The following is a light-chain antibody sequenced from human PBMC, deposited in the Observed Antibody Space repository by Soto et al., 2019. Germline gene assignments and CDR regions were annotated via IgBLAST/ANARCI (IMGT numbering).Light chain of an antibody. CDR1: SSDVGTYDL. J-gene: IGLJ1*01. V-gene: IGLV2-23*01. CDR2: EGT. Sequence: QSAMTQPASVSGSPGQSIAISCTGTSSDVGTYDLVSWYQQHPGKAPKLMIYEGTKRPSGVSNRFSGSKSANTASLTISGLQPEDEADYYCCSSAGSSLYVCGSGTQLTVL. CDR3: CSSAGSSLYV.